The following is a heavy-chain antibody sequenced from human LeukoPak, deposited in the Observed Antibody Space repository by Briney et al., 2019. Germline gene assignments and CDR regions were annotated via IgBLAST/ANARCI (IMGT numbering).Heavy chain of an antibody. D-gene: IGHD1-26*01. CDR2: ISSDGSNK. CDR1: GFTFSSYD. V-gene: IGHV3-30*18. J-gene: IGHJ4*02. CDR3: AKQGAIVGTPGDY. Sequence: GGSLRLSCAASGFTFSSYDMHWVRQAPGKGLEWVAVISSDGSNKYYADYVKGRFTISRDNSKNTPYLQLNSLRAEDTAVYYCAKQGAIVGTPGDYGGQGTLVIVSS.